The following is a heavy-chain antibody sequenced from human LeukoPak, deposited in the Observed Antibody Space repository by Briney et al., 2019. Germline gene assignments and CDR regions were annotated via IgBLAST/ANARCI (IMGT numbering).Heavy chain of an antibody. D-gene: IGHD5-24*01. CDR3: ATRLDGYKSY. CDR1: GFTFSSYS. V-gene: IGHV3-21*01. Sequence: KPGGSLRLSYAASGFTFSSYSMNWVRQAPGKGLEWVSSISSSSSYIYYADSVKGRFTISRDNAKNSLYLQMNSLRAEDTAVYYCATRLDGYKSYWGQGTLVTVSS. CDR2: ISSSSSYI. J-gene: IGHJ4*02.